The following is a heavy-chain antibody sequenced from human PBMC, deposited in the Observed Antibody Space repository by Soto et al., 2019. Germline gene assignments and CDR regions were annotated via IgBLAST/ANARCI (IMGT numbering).Heavy chain of an antibody. V-gene: IGHV1-8*01. J-gene: IGHJ6*02. CDR2: MNPNSGNT. CDR3: ARSLYRFLEWLSAYYYYGMDV. Sequence: WASVKVSCKASGYTFTSYDINWVRQATGQGLEWMGWMNPNSGNTGYAQKFQGRVTMTRNTSISTAYMELSSLRSEDTAVYYCARSLYRFLEWLSAYYYYGMDVWGQGTTVTVSS. D-gene: IGHD3-3*01. CDR1: GYTFTSYD.